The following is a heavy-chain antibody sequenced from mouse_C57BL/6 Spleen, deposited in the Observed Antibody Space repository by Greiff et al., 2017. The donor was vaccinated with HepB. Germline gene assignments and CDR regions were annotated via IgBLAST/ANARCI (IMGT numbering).Heavy chain of an antibody. Sequence: EVMLVESGGGLVKPGGSLKLSCAASGFTFSSYAMSWVRQTPEKRLEWVATISDGGSYTYYPDNVKGRFTISRDNAKNKLYLQMSHLKSEDTAMYYCAREKDYGSSYWYFDVWGTGTTVTVSS. CDR3: AREKDYGSSYWYFDV. CDR2: ISDGGSYT. D-gene: IGHD1-1*01. CDR1: GFTFSSYA. V-gene: IGHV5-4*01. J-gene: IGHJ1*03.